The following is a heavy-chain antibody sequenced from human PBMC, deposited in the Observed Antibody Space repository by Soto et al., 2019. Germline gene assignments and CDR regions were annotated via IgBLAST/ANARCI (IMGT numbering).Heavy chain of an antibody. Sequence: LRLSCVGSGFDFSKCEMNWARQAPGKGLEWISYISSSGDDIYYADSVKGRFAISRDNAKNSLYLQMDNVRAEDTAVYYCAKDGRGYSGHFYYYYGMDVWGQGTTVTVSS. CDR3: AKDGRGYSGHFYYYYGMDV. CDR2: ISSSGDDI. V-gene: IGHV3-48*03. J-gene: IGHJ6*02. D-gene: IGHD5-12*01. CDR1: GFDFSKCE.